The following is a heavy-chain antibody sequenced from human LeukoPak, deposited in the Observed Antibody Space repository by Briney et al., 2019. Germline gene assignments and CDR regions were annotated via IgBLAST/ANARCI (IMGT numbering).Heavy chain of an antibody. CDR1: GFSFRTNW. J-gene: IGHJ4*02. CDR2: MNSDGSIT. Sequence: GGSLRLSCTASGFSFRTNWMHWVRQGPGKGLVWVSRMNSDGSITTYAESVKGRFTISRDNAKNTVYLQMNSLRDEDTAVYYCVEGLGGDYDYWGQGTLVTVSS. CDR3: VEGLGGDYDY. V-gene: IGHV3-74*01. D-gene: IGHD3-16*01.